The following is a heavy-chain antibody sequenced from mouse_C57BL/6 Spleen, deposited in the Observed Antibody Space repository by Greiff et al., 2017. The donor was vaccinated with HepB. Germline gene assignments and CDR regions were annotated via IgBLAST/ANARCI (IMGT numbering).Heavy chain of an antibody. V-gene: IGHV5-4*03. D-gene: IGHD1-1*01. CDR1: GFTFSSYA. J-gene: IGHJ1*03. CDR2: ISDGGSYT. CDR3: ARVWVYYGSRGSYWYFDV. Sequence: DVKLVESGGGLVKPGGSLKLSCAASGFTFSSYAMSWVRQTPEKRLEWVATISDGGSYTYYPDNVKGRFTISRDNAKNNLYLQMSHLKSEDTAMYYCARVWVYYGSRGSYWYFDVWGTGTTVTVSS.